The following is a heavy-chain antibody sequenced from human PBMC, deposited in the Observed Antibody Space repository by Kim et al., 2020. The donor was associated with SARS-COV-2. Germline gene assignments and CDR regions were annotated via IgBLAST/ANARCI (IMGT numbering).Heavy chain of an antibody. CDR1: GGSISSGGYY. CDR2: IYYSGST. V-gene: IGHV4-31*03. D-gene: IGHD2-21*02. CDR3: ARDMGGDSPGWFDP. J-gene: IGHJ5*02. Sequence: SETLSLTCTVSGGSISSGGYYWSWIRQHPGKGLEWIGYIYYSGSTYYNPSLKSRVTISVDTSKNQFSLKLSSVTAADTAVYYCARDMGGDSPGWFDPWGQGTLVTVSS.